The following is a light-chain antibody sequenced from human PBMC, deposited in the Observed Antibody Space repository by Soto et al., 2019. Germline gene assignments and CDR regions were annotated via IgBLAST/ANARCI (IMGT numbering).Light chain of an antibody. Sequence: QSVLTQPPSVSGAPGQRVTTSCTGSSSNIGAGYDVHWYQQLPGTAPKLLIYGNSNRPSGVPDRFSGSKSGTSASLAITGLQAEDEADYYCRSYASSLRVGVFGAGTKLTVL. J-gene: IGLJ2*01. CDR2: GNS. CDR1: SSNIGAGYD. CDR3: RSYASSLRVGV. V-gene: IGLV1-40*01.